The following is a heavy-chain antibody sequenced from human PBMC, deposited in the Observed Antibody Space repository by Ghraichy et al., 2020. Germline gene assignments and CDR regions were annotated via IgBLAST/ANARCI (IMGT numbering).Heavy chain of an antibody. CDR2: IYHSGST. V-gene: IGHV4-38-2*01. Sequence: SETVSLTCAVSGYSISSGYYWGWIRQPPGKGLEWIGSIYHSGSTYYNPSLKSRVTISVDTSKNQFSLKLSSVTAADTAVYYCARQGAVTNYYFDYWGQGTLVTVSS. CDR1: GYSISSGYY. D-gene: IGHD4-17*01. J-gene: IGHJ4*02. CDR3: ARQGAVTNYYFDY.